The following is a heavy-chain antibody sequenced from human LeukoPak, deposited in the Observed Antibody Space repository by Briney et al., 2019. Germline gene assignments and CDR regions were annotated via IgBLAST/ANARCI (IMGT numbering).Heavy chain of an antibody. V-gene: IGHV1-8*01. CDR1: RYTFTSYD. J-gene: IGHJ5*02. CDR3: ARGDWFETFDP. CDR2: VNPNSGNT. Sequence: SSVKVSCKASRYTFTSYDINWVRQATGQELEWMGWVNPNSGNTGYAQKFQGRVTMTRNTSISTAYMELSRLRSEDTAVYYCARGDWFETFDPWGQGTLVTVSS. D-gene: IGHD3-10*01.